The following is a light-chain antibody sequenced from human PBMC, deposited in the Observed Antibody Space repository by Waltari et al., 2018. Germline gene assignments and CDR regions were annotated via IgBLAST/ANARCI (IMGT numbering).Light chain of an antibody. CDR1: RSDIGDYNY. CDR2: DVT. V-gene: IGLV2-14*03. Sequence: QSALTQPASVSGSPGQSITISCTGTRSDIGDYNYVSWYQQHPGKAPKLIIFDVTNRPPGVSDLFSVSKAGNTAALTIAALQAEDEGDYYCSSYRSTISVVFGGGTKVTVL. CDR3: SSYRSTISVV. J-gene: IGLJ2*01.